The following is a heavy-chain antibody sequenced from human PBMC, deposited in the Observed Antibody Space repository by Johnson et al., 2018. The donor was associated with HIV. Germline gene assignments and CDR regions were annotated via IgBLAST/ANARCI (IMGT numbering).Heavy chain of an antibody. V-gene: IGHV3-30*19. Sequence: QVQLVESGGGVVQPGGSLRLSCAASGFTFSSYGMHWVRQAPGKGLEWVAVISYDGRNKYYADSVKGRFTISRDNSKNTLYLQMNSLRAEDTAVYYCARELGGSSLPFGAFDIWGQGTMVTVSS. CDR1: GFTFSSYG. CDR2: ISYDGRNK. J-gene: IGHJ3*02. CDR3: ARELGGSSLPFGAFDI. D-gene: IGHD6-13*01.